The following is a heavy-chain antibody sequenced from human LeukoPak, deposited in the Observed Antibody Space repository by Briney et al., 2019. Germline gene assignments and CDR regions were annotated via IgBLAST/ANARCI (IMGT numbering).Heavy chain of an antibody. V-gene: IGHV4-59*01. Sequence: SETLSLTGTVSGGSISGYYWSWVRRPPGKGLEWTAYIRYSGSTDYNPSLKSRVSISLDTSKNQFSLRLNSVTAAETAVYYCASQLGGTTFHWGQGTLVTVSS. CDR1: GGSISGYY. CDR3: ASQLGGTTFH. CDR2: IRYSGST. D-gene: IGHD1/OR15-1a*01. J-gene: IGHJ4*02.